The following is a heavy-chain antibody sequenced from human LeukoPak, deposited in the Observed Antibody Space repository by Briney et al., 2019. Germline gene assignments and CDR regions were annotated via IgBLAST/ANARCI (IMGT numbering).Heavy chain of an antibody. CDR1: GYTFTSYD. Sequence: GASVKVSCKASGYTFTSYDINWVRQATGQGLEWMGWMNPNSGNTGYAQKFQGRVTMTRNTSISTAYMELSSLRSEDTAVYYCARGDSYDVLRYFDWLLLFDYWGQGTLVTVSS. CDR2: MNPNSGNT. J-gene: IGHJ4*02. CDR3: ARGDSYDVLRYFDWLLLFDY. D-gene: IGHD3-9*01. V-gene: IGHV1-8*01.